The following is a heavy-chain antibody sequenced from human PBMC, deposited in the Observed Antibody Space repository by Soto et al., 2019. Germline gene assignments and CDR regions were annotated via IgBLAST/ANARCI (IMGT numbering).Heavy chain of an antibody. V-gene: IGHV1-3*01. CDR1: GYTFSTYA. D-gene: IGHD1-1*01. CDR3: ARGKGMEENYYYYGMDV. Sequence: QVRVVQSGAEVKKPGASVKVSCKASGYTFSTYALHWVRQAPGQGLEWMGWINGGNGHTRYSQKFKDRVTISRDTPASTAYRELSGLRSEDTAVYYCARGKGMEENYYYYGMDVWGQGTTVTVSS. J-gene: IGHJ6*02. CDR2: INGGNGHT.